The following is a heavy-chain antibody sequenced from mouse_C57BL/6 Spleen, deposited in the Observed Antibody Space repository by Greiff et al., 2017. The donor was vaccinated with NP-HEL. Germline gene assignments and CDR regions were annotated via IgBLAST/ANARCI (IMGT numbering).Heavy chain of an antibody. CDR1: GYTFPDYE. CDR3: TRGKAWYYCDN. D-gene: IGHD1-3*01. CDR2: IDPETGGT. V-gene: IGHV1-15*01. J-gene: IGHJ2*01. Sequence: VQLQQSGAELVRPGASVTLSCKASGYTFPDYEMHWVQQTPVHGLEWVGAIDPETGGTASHQKFKGKAILTADKSYSTADMELRSLTSEDSAVYYCTRGKAWYYCDNGGQGTTLTVSS.